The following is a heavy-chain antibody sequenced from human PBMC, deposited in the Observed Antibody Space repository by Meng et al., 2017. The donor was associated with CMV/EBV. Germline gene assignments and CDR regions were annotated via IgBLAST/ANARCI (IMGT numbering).Heavy chain of an antibody. D-gene: IGHD5-18*01. J-gene: IGHJ4*02. CDR1: GGSISSYD. CDR2: IYPSGST. Sequence: QGRLQESGPGLVRPWETLSLTCTVSGGSISSYDWSWIRQPAGKGLEWIGRIYPSGSTNYNPSLKGRVTMSVDTSKSQFSLKLSSVTAADTAVYYCARHGDTAMVVGIDYWGQGTLVTVSS. CDR3: ARHGDTAMVVGIDY. V-gene: IGHV4-4*07.